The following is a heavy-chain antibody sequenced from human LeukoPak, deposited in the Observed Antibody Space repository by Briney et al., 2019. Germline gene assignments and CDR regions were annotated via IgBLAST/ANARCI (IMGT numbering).Heavy chain of an antibody. Sequence: ASVKVSCKASGYTFTSYGISWVRQAPGQGLEWMGGIIPIFGTANYAQKFQGRVTITADESTSTAYMELSSLRSEDTAVYYCARDLEVRGVIGSHLFDYWGQGTLVTVSS. CDR3: ARDLEVRGVIGSHLFDY. V-gene: IGHV1-69*13. J-gene: IGHJ4*02. CDR2: IIPIFGTA. CDR1: GYTFTSYG. D-gene: IGHD3-10*01.